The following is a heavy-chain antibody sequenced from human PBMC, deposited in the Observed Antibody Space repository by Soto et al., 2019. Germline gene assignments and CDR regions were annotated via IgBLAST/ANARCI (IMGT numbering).Heavy chain of an antibody. CDR1: GGSISSYY. Sequence: QVPLQESGPGLVKPSETLSLSCTVSGGSISSYYWSWIRQPPGKGLEWIGYVHDSWGSHYNPSLKSRVAISLDTSKSQFSLKLTSVTATDTAVYYCVRQGCGALHGLVDLWGQGTTVTVSS. V-gene: IGHV4-59*08. CDR2: VHDSWGS. CDR3: VRQGCGALHGLVDL. J-gene: IGHJ6*02. D-gene: IGHD1-26*01.